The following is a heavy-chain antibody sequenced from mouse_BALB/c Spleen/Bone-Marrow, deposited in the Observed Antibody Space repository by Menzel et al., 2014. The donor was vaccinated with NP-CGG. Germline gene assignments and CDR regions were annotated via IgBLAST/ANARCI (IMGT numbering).Heavy chain of an antibody. CDR3: ARGREVQGYAMDY. D-gene: IGHD2-14*01. CDR1: GFTFSDFY. J-gene: IGHJ4*01. CDR2: ISYGGSYI. V-gene: IGHV5-4*02. Sequence: DVQLVESGGGLVKPGGSLKLSCAASGFTFSDFYMYWVRQTPERRLEWVATISYGGSYIYYPDSVKGRVTISRDDAKNNLYLQMSSLKSEDTAMYYCARGREVQGYAMDYWGQGTSVTVSA.